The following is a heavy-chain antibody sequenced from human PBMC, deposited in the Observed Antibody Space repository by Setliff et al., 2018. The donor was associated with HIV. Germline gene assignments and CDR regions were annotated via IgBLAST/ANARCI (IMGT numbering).Heavy chain of an antibody. CDR1: GYSISSGYY. D-gene: IGHD6-13*01. V-gene: IGHV4-38-2*01. Sequence: SETLSLTCAVSGYSISSGYYWGWIRQPPGKGLEWIGSIYHSGSPSYNPSLSSRLTISVDTSKNHVSLRLSSVTAADTGVYYGAGHRDPPGTSWIYYYYYMDLWGEGTTVTVSS. CDR2: IYHSGSP. J-gene: IGHJ6*03. CDR3: AGHRDPPGTSWIYYYYYMDL.